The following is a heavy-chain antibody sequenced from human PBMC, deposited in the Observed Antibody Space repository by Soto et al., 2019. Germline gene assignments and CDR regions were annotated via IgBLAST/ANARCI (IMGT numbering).Heavy chain of an antibody. CDR2: ISGSGGST. J-gene: IGHJ4*02. D-gene: IGHD6-13*01. V-gene: IGHV3-23*01. CDR1: GFTFSSYA. Sequence: EVQLLESGGGLVQPGGSLRLSCAASGFTFSSYAMNWVRQAPGKGLEWVSVISGSGGSTYYADSVKGRFTISRDNSKNTLYLQMNSLRAEDTAVYYCARRSSSWEFDCWGQGTMVTVSS. CDR3: ARRSSSWEFDC.